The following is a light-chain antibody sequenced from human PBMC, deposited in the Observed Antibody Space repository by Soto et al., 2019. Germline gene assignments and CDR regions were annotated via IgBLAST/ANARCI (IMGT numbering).Light chain of an antibody. Sequence: EIVLTQSPATLSVSPGERATLFCRASQGISSLLAWYQQKPGQAPRLLIYAASTRAAGIPARFSGSGSGTDFTLTISSLQSEDLAIYYCQQYYDLPITFGQGTRLDIK. J-gene: IGKJ5*01. CDR2: AAS. V-gene: IGKV3-15*01. CDR1: QGISSL. CDR3: QQYYDLPIT.